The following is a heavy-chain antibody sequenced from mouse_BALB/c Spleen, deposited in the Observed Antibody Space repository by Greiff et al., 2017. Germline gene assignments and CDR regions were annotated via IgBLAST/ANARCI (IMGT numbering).Heavy chain of an antibody. V-gene: IGHV3-6*02. CDR3: ARNYGYVDYAMDY. CDR1: GYSITSGYY. D-gene: IGHD1-2*01. Sequence: EVKVEESGPGLVKPSQSLSLTCSVTGYSITSGYYWNWIRQFPGNKLEWMGYISYDGSNNYNPSLKNRISITRDTSKNQFFLKLNSVTTEDTATYYCARNYGYVDYAMDYWGQGTSVTVSS. CDR2: ISYDGSN. J-gene: IGHJ4*01.